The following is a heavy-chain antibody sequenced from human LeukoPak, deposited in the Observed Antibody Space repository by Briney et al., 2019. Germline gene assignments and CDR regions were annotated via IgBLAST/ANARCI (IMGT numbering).Heavy chain of an antibody. CDR2: IYYSGST. J-gene: IGHJ5*02. CDR3: ARELLGYCSSTSCYNWFDP. Sequence: SETLSLTCTVSGGSISSGGNYWSWIRQHPGKGLEWIGYIYYSGSTYYNPSLKSRVTISVDTSKNQFSLKLSSVTAADTAVYYCARELLGYCSSTSCYNWFDPWGQGTLVTVSS. D-gene: IGHD2-2*02. V-gene: IGHV4-31*03. CDR1: GGSISSGGNY.